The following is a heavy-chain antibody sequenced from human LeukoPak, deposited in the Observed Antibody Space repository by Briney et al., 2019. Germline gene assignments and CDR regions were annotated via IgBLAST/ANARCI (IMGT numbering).Heavy chain of an antibody. CDR2: ISYDGSNK. Sequence: QAGRSLRLSCAASGFTFSSYGMHWVRQAPGKGLEWVAVISYDGSNKYYADSVKGRFTISRDNSKNTLYLQMNSLRAEDTAVYYCAKSIYDILTGYYHPPRYYGMDVWGQGTTVTVSS. V-gene: IGHV3-30*18. J-gene: IGHJ6*02. D-gene: IGHD3-9*01. CDR3: AKSIYDILTGYYHPPRYYGMDV. CDR1: GFTFSSYG.